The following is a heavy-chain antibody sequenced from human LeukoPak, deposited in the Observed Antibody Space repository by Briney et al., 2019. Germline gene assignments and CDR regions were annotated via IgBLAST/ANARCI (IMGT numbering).Heavy chain of an antibody. CDR1: GFTFSSYG. J-gene: IGHJ4*02. Sequence: GGSLRLSCAASGFTFSSYGMHWVRQAPGKGLEWVAVIWYDGSNKYYADSVKGRFTISRDNPKNTLYLQMNSPRAEDTAVYYCARVSSGWYPYFDYWGQGTLVTVSS. CDR3: ARVSSGWYPYFDY. CDR2: IWYDGSNK. V-gene: IGHV3-33*01. D-gene: IGHD6-19*01.